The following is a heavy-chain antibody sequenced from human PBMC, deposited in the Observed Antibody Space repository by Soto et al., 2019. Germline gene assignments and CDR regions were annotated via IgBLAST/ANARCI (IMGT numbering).Heavy chain of an antibody. CDR1: GFTVSSKY. D-gene: IGHD2-21*01. CDR2: IQSGGPT. Sequence: PGGALRLSCAASGFTVSSKYMSWVRQAPGKGLEWVSLIQSGGPTYYADSVKGRFTISRDTSENTVHLQMDSLRAEDTAVYYCARDDVLCDGDRCYGVPLDVWAKGTTVPVSS. V-gene: IGHV3-66*01. J-gene: IGHJ6*04. CDR3: ARDDVLCDGDRCYGVPLDV.